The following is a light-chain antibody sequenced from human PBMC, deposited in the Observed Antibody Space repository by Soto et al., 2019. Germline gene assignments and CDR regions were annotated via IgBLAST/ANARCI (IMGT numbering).Light chain of an antibody. J-gene: IGKJ2*01. CDR1: QSISDY. V-gene: IGKV1-39*01. CDR3: QQTYTTPQT. Sequence: DIQMTQSPSSLSASVGDRVTITCRASQSISDYLNWYQQKVGKAPKLLIYAASTLQSGVPSRFSGSGSGTDFTLTISSLHAEDFANYYCQQTYTTPQTFGQGTKVEI. CDR2: AAS.